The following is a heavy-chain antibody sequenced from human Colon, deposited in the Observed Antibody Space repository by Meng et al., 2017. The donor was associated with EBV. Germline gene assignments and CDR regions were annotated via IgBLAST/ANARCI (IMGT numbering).Heavy chain of an antibody. J-gene: IGHJ5*02. CDR2: INHRGTI. V-gene: IGHV4-34*01. D-gene: IGHD2-8*01. CDR3: ARGGGVIKGLVTWFDP. Sequence: VQLPQWGPASVHRSETLSLTRGFDGGSLRGDYWGWIRQTPGKGLEWMGEINHRGTINYNPSLRSRVTISVDRSNTQFSLRLSSVTAADTAVYYCARGGGVIKGLVTWFDPWGQGTLVTVSS. CDR1: GGSLRGDY.